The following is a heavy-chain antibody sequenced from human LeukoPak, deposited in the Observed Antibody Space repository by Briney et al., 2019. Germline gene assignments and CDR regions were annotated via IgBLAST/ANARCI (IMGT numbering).Heavy chain of an antibody. Sequence: ASVKVSCKASGGTFSSYAISWVRPAPGQGLEWMGRIIPILGIANYAQKFQGRVTITADKSTSTAYMELSSLRSEDTAVYYCARARLGDYYDSSGYYTSYYFDYWGQGTLVTVSS. CDR3: ARARLGDYYDSSGYYTSYYFDY. J-gene: IGHJ4*02. D-gene: IGHD3-22*01. V-gene: IGHV1-69*04. CDR1: GGTFSSYA. CDR2: IIPILGIA.